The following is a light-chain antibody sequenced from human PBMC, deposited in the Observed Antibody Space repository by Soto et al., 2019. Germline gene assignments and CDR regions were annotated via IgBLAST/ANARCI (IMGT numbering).Light chain of an antibody. J-gene: IGLJ2*01. CDR1: SSNIGAGYD. CDR3: QSYDSSLRGV. Sequence: QAVVTQPPSVSGAPGQRVTISCTGRSSNIGAGYDVHWYQQLPGTAPKLLIYGNSNRPSGVPDRFSGSKSGTSASLAITGLQAEDEADYYCQSYDSSLRGVFGGGTKVTVL. CDR2: GNS. V-gene: IGLV1-40*01.